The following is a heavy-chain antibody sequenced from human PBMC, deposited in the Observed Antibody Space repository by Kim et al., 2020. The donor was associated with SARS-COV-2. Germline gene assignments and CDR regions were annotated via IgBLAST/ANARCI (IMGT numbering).Heavy chain of an antibody. CDR3: ARGGGYCSGGSCYSWYFDL. Sequence: SETLSLTCTVSGGSISSGGYYWSWIRQHPGKGLEWIGYIYYSGSTYYNPSLKSRVTISVDTSKNQFSLKLSSVTAADTAVYYCARGGGYCSGGSCYSWYFDLWGRGTLVTVSS. CDR1: GGSISSGGYY. CDR2: IYYSGST. J-gene: IGHJ2*01. V-gene: IGHV4-31*03. D-gene: IGHD2-15*01.